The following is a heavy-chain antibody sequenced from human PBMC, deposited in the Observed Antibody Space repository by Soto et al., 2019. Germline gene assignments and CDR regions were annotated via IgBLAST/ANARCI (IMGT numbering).Heavy chain of an antibody. Sequence: PSETLSLTCTVSGGSISSGDYYWSWIRQPPGKGLEWIGYIYYSGSTYYNPSLKSRVTISVDTSKNQFSLKLSSVTAADTAVYYCARELAVLLWFGELTLDYYYGMDVWGQGTTVTVSS. V-gene: IGHV4-30-4*01. CDR3: ARELAVLLWFGELTLDYYYGMDV. CDR1: GGSISSGDYY. D-gene: IGHD3-10*01. CDR2: IYYSGST. J-gene: IGHJ6*02.